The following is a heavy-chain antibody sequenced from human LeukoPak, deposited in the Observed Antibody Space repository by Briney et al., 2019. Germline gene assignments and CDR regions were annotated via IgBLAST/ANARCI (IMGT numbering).Heavy chain of an antibody. D-gene: IGHD6-19*01. CDR1: GFTFSSYA. V-gene: IGHV3-23*01. CDR2: ISGSGGNT. CDR3: ANQPTQWLVLAPN. J-gene: IGHJ4*02. Sequence: PGGSLRLSCAASGFTFSSYAMSWVRQAPGKGLEWVSAISGSGGNTYYTDSVKGRFTISRDNSQNTLYLQMNSLRAEDTAVYYCANQPTQWLVLAPNWGQGTLVTVSS.